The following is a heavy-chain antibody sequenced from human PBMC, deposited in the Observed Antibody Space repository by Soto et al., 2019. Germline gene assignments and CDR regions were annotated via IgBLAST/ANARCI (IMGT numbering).Heavy chain of an antibody. V-gene: IGHV3-53*01. CDR1: GFTVSSNY. J-gene: IGHJ6*02. D-gene: IGHD1-26*01. CDR3: ARVTTRYYYYYGMDV. CDR2: IYSGGST. Sequence: GGSLRLSCAASGFTVSSNYMSWVRQAPGKGLEWVSVIYSGGSTYYADSVKGRFTISRDNSKNTLYLQMNSLRAEDTAVYYCARVTTRYYYYYGMDVWGQGTTVTVSS.